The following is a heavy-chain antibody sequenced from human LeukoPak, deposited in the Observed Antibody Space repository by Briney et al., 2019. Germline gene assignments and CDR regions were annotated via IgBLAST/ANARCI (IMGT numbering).Heavy chain of an antibody. CDR1: GDSVSSNSVT. CDR2: TYYRSTWYN. V-gene: IGHV6-1*01. Sequence: SQTLSLTCAISGDSVSSNSVTWNWIRQSPSRGLEWLGRTYYRSTWYNDYAVSVRGRITVNPDTSKNQFSPHLNSVTPEDMAVYYCARRLTQYDCFDPWGQGILVTVSS. D-gene: IGHD2-2*01. J-gene: IGHJ5*02. CDR3: ARRLTQYDCFDP.